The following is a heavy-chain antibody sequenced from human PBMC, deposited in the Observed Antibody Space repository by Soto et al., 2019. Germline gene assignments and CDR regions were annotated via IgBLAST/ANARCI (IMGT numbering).Heavy chain of an antibody. Sequence: QVQLVESGGGVVQPGESLRLSCAASGSTFSSYGMHWVRQAPGKGLEWVALIWFDGSHEDYADSVKGRFTISRDNVRNKLNLQMNRLRVEDTAMYFCARWEGTGRGFDCWGQGTLVTVSS. CDR2: IWFDGSHE. D-gene: IGHD3-10*01. CDR3: ARWEGTGRGFDC. J-gene: IGHJ4*02. CDR1: GSTFSSYG. V-gene: IGHV3-33*01.